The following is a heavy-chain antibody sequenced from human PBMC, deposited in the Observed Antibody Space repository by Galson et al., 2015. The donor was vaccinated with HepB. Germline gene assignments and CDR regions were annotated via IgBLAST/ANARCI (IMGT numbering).Heavy chain of an antibody. Sequence: TLSLTCTVSGGSINSTDYYWSWIRPPPGKGLEWIGYIYYSGSTYYNPSLKSRLTISVDTSKNQFSLKLSSVTAADTAVYYCARGLGITVFGALIGIDYFDPWGQGTLVTVSS. D-gene: IGHD1-20*01. CDR1: GGSINSTDYY. J-gene: IGHJ5*02. CDR2: IYYSGST. CDR3: ARGLGITVFGALIGIDYFDP. V-gene: IGHV4-30-4*01.